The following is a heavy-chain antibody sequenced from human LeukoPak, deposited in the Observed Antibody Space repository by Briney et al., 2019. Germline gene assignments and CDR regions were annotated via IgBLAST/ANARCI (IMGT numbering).Heavy chain of an antibody. V-gene: IGHV3-30*04. Sequence: GGSLRLSCAASGFTFSDYAMNWVRQAPGKGLEWVAIISYDGSNIYYADSVKGRFTISRDNSKNTLYLHMISLRAEDTAVYYGARGDSYYYDSSGLPHAFDVWGQGTMVTVSS. CDR3: ARGDSYYYDSSGLPHAFDV. J-gene: IGHJ3*01. CDR1: GFTFSDYA. D-gene: IGHD3-22*01. CDR2: ISYDGSNI.